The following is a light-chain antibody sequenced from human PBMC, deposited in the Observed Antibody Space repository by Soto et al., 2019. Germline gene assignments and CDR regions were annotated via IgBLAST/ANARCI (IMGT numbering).Light chain of an antibody. V-gene: IGKV3-15*01. CDR3: HQYNNWPWT. CDR1: QRVSNH. Sequence: ETVMTQSPVTLSVSPGDTATLSCRASQRVSNHFAWYQQKPGQAPRLLIYAASTRAAGVPVRFSGSGSETEFTLTIRSLQSEDFALYYCHQYNNWPWTFGQGTKVAIK. J-gene: IGKJ1*01. CDR2: AAS.